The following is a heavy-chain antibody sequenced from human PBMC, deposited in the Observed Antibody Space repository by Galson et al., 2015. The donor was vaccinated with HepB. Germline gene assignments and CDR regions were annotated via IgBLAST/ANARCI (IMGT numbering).Heavy chain of an antibody. CDR1: GFTFSGHG. J-gene: IGHJ6*02. D-gene: IGHD3-9*01. Sequence: SLRLSCAASGFTFSGHGMYWVRQAPGKGLEWVAFIWYDGSQKYYTDSVQGRFTISGDNSKNTLYLQMNSLRAEDTAIYYCARDRVRYVDWVAEHPYYSYHAMDVWGQGTTVTVSS. CDR3: ARDRVRYVDWVAEHPYYSYHAMDV. CDR2: IWYDGSQK. V-gene: IGHV3-33*01.